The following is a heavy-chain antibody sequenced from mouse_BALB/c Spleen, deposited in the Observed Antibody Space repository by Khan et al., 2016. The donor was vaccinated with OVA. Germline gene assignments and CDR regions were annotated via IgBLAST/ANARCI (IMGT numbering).Heavy chain of an antibody. V-gene: IGHV5-9-3*01. CDR1: GFTFSTYA. CDR3: ARSPYGNFAY. D-gene: IGHD2-1*01. CDR2: ISSDGDYT. Sequence: EVQGVESGGGLVKPGGSLKLSCTASGFTFSTYAMSWVRQTPEKRLEWVATISSDGDYTYYPDNVTGRFTISRDNAKKPLYLQMSSLRSEDTALYYCARSPYGNFAYWGQGTLVTVSA. J-gene: IGHJ3*01.